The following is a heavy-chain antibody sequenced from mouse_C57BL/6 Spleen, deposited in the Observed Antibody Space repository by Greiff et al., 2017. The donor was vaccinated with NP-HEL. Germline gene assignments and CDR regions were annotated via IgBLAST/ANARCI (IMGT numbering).Heavy chain of an antibody. V-gene: IGHV1-4*01. D-gene: IGHD2-3*01. CDR1: GYTFTSYT. CDR2: INPSSGYT. J-gene: IGHJ3*01. Sequence: QVHVKQSGAELARPGASVKMSCKASGYTFTSYTMHWVKQRPGQGLEWIGYINPSSGYTKYNQKFKDKATLTADKSSSTAYMQLSSLTSEDSAVYYCAREGYYSGGFAYWGQGTLVTVSA. CDR3: AREGYYSGGFAY.